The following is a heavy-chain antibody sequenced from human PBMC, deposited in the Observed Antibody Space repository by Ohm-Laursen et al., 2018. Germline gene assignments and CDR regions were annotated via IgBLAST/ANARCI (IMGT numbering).Heavy chain of an antibody. CDR2: MSPNSDNT. CDR1: GYTFSSYD. Sequence: ASVKVSCKVSGYTFSSYDINWVRQAAGQGPEWMGWMSPNSDNTGYAPKFQGRVTMARNTSISTAYLELSSLRSEDTAVYYCARGHSSWYRYFQYWGQGTLVTVSS. V-gene: IGHV1-8*01. J-gene: IGHJ1*01. CDR3: ARGHSSWYRYFQY. D-gene: IGHD6-13*01.